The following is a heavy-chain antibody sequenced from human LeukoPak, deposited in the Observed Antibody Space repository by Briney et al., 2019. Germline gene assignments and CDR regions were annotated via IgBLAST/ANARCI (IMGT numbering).Heavy chain of an antibody. V-gene: IGHV3-53*01. CDR1: GFTVSSNY. Sequence: GGSLRLSCAASGFTVSSNYMNWVRQAPGKGLEWVSVIYSGGSTYYADSVKGRFTISRDNPKNTLSLQMNSLRAEDTAVYYCAREAVTRNYFDYWGQGTLVTVSS. CDR2: IYSGGST. D-gene: IGHD4-17*01. CDR3: AREAVTRNYFDY. J-gene: IGHJ4*02.